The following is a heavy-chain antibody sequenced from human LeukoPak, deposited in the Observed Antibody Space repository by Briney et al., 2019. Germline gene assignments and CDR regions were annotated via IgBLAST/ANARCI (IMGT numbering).Heavy chain of an antibody. Sequence: GGSLRLSCAASGFTFSSYEMNWVRQAPGKGLEWVSYISSSGSTIYYADSVKGGFTISRDNAKNSLYLQMNSLRAEDTAVYYCARDKGPHYDSSGYYYFDYWGQGTLVTVSS. CDR3: ARDKGPHYDSSGYYYFDY. V-gene: IGHV3-48*03. CDR2: ISSSGSTI. CDR1: GFTFSSYE. D-gene: IGHD3-22*01. J-gene: IGHJ4*02.